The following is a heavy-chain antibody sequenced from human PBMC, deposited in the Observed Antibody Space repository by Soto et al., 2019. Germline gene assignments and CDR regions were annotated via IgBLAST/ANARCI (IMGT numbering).Heavy chain of an antibody. V-gene: IGHV4-39*01. D-gene: IGHD3-10*01. Sequence: QLQLQESGPGLVKPSETLSLTCTVSGGSISSSSYYWVWIRQPPGKGLEWIGSIYYSGSTYYNPSLKSRVTVSVDTSKNQFSLKLSSVTAADTAVYYCARQEYYYGSGPLNWFDPWGQGTLVTVSS. J-gene: IGHJ5*02. CDR2: IYYSGST. CDR3: ARQEYYYGSGPLNWFDP. CDR1: GGSISSSSYY.